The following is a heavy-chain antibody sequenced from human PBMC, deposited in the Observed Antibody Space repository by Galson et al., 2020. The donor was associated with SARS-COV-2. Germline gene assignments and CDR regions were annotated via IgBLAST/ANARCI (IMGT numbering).Heavy chain of an antibody. D-gene: IGHD3-22*01. Sequence: GGSLRLSCVASGFDFSSYAMSWVRQAPGKGLEWVSRISASGVTINYADSVKGRFTISRDNSKNTVHLQLGSLRAEDTAVYYCAKEEHGDGYYYIFDYWGQGTLVTVSS. CDR3: AKEEHGDGYYYIFDY. J-gene: IGHJ4*02. CDR1: GFDFSSYA. CDR2: ISASGVTI. V-gene: IGHV3-23*01.